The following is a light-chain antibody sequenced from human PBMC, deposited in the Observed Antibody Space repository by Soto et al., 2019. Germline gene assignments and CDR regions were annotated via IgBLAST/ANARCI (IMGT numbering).Light chain of an antibody. CDR3: QQYGSSPIT. CDR1: QSVSGSY. V-gene: IGKV3-20*01. Sequence: ENILTQSPGTLSLSSGDRATLSCRASQSVSGSYLDWYQQKPGQAPRLLIYGASSRDTGIPDRFSGSGSGTAFTLTISRLEPEDFAVYYCQQYGSSPITFGQGTRWRL. J-gene: IGKJ5*01. CDR2: GAS.